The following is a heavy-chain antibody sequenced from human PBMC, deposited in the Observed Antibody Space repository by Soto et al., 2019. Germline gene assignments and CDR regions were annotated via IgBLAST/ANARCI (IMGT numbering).Heavy chain of an antibody. Sequence: QLQLQESGSGLVKPSQTLSLTCAVSGGSISSGGYSWSWIRQPPGKGLVWIGYIYHSGRTYYNPSLTSRVTISVDRSKNQFSLKLSSVTAADTAVYYFARVEYSSRGYFDLWGRGTLVTVSS. CDR1: GGSISSGGYS. D-gene: IGHD6-13*01. CDR3: ARVEYSSRGYFDL. CDR2: IYHSGRT. V-gene: IGHV4-30-2*01. J-gene: IGHJ2*01.